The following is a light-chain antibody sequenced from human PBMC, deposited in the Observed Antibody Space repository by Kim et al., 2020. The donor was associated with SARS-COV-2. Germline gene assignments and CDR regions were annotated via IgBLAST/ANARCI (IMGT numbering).Light chain of an antibody. CDR2: SAS. CDR1: QNVLTSSDNKNY. J-gene: IGKJ1*01. Sequence: DIVMTRSPDSLAVSLGERATINCKSSQNVLTSSDNKNYLAWYQQKPGQPPKLLIYSASTRESGVPDRFTGSGSGTDFTLTISSLQAEDVALYYCQQYFTTPQTFGQGTKVDIK. V-gene: IGKV4-1*01. CDR3: QQYFTTPQT.